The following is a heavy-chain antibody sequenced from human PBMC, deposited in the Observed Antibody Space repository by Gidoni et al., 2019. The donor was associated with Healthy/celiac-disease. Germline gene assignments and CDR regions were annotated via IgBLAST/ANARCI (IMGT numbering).Heavy chain of an antibody. V-gene: IGHV3-23*01. CDR1: GFTFRCSA. Sequence: EVQPLESGGGLVQPGGSLRLSCAASGFTFRCSAMSWVRQAPGKGLEWVSAIGGSGGSTYYADAVKGRFTISRDNSKNTLYLQMNSLRAEDTAVYYCAKDRGGIFGVVIKSFYFDYWGQGTLVTVSA. CDR3: AKDRGGIFGVVIKSFYFDY. D-gene: IGHD3-3*01. CDR2: IGGSGGST. J-gene: IGHJ4*02.